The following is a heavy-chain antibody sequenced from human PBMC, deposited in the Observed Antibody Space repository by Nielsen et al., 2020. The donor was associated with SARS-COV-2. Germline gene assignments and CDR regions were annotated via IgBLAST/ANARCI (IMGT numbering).Heavy chain of an antibody. CDR2: INHSGST. Sequence: VRQMPGKGLEWIGEINHSGSTNYNPSLKSRVTISVDTSKNQFSLKLSSVTAADTAVYYCAREPRGSGGSCCKIDYWGQGTLVTVSS. D-gene: IGHD2-15*01. V-gene: IGHV4-34*01. J-gene: IGHJ4*02. CDR3: AREPRGSGGSCCKIDY.